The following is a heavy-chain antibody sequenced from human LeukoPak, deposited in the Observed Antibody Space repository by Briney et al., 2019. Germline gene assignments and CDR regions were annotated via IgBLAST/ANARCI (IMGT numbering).Heavy chain of an antibody. Sequence: SETLSLTCTVSGVSISGSSYSWGWIRQPPGKGLEWLGNIYYTGTTYYNSSLKSRATISVDMSKNDFSLNLSSVTAADTAVYYCARGEPGGVHFDYWGQGTLVTVSS. CDR3: ARGEPGGVHFDY. V-gene: IGHV4-39*07. D-gene: IGHD3-16*01. CDR2: IYYTGTT. CDR1: GVSISGSSYS. J-gene: IGHJ4*02.